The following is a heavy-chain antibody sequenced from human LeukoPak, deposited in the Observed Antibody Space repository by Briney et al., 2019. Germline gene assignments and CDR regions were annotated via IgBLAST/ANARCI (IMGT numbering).Heavy chain of an antibody. CDR1: GGSFSGYY. CDR2: INHSGST. J-gene: IGHJ6*03. CDR3: ARLLVGASYYYYYYMDV. V-gene: IGHV4-34*01. Sequence: SETLSLTCAVYGGSFSGYYWSWIRQPPGKGLEWIGEINHSGSTNYNPSLKSRVTISVDTSKNQSSLKLSSVTAADTAVYYCARLLVGASYYYYYYMDVWGKGTTVTISS. D-gene: IGHD1-26*01.